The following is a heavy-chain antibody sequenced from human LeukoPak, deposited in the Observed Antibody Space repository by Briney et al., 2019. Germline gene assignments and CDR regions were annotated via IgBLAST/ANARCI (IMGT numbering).Heavy chain of an antibody. CDR1: GYSISSGYY. CDR2: IYHSGGT. Sequence: PSETLSLTCAVSGYSISSGYYWGWIRQPPGKGLELVGRIYHSGGTYYNPSLKGRVTISVDKSKNPFSLKLSSGTAADTAVYYCARQDIVVVPAALDYWGQGTLVTVSS. D-gene: IGHD2-2*01. J-gene: IGHJ4*02. CDR3: ARQDIVVVPAALDY. V-gene: IGHV4-38-2*01.